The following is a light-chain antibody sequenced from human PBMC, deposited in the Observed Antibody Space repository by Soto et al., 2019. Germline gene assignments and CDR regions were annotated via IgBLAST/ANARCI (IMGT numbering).Light chain of an antibody. V-gene: IGKV3-11*01. CDR3: PPRSSCSRIT. Sequence: EILLTQSPATLSLSPGERATLSCRASQSVSRYLAWYQQKPGQAPRLLIYDASNRATDVPARFSGSGSGTDFTLTIGNLEPEDCVVYCCPPRSSCSRITLVLGTRLKSK. CDR2: DAS. J-gene: IGKJ5*01. CDR1: QSVSRY.